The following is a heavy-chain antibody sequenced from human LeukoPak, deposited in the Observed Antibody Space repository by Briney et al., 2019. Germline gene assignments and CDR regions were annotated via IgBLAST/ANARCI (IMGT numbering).Heavy chain of an antibody. Sequence: GGPLRLSCAASGFTFRSYEMNWARQAPGKGLEWVSYISSSGSTIYYADSVKGRFTISRDNAKNSLYLQMNSLRAEDTAVYYCARDYYSGSYYGMDVWGQGTTVTVSS. J-gene: IGHJ6*02. V-gene: IGHV3-48*03. CDR3: ARDYYSGSYYGMDV. CDR2: ISSSGSTI. CDR1: GFTFRSYE. D-gene: IGHD1-26*01.